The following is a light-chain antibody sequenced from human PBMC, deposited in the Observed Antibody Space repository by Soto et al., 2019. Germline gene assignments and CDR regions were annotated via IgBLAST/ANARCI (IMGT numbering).Light chain of an antibody. V-gene: IGLV8-61*01. CDR1: SGSVSTSYY. CDR2: STN. J-gene: IGLJ1*01. CDR3: VLYMGSGISV. Sequence: QTVVTQEPSFSVSPGGTITLTCGLSSGSVSTSYYPSCYQQTPGQAPRTLIYSTNTRSSGVPDRFSGSILGNKAALTITGAQADDESDYYCVLYMGSGISVFGTGTKLTVL.